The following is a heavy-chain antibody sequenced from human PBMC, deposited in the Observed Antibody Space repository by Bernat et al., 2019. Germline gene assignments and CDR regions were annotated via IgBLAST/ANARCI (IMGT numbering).Heavy chain of an antibody. CDR1: GGSISSYY. V-gene: IGHV4-59*01. CDR2: IYYSGST. CDR3: ARDQGHYDLWSGYYPGAFDI. J-gene: IGHJ3*02. D-gene: IGHD3-3*01. Sequence: QVQLQESGPGLVKPSETPSLTCTVSGGSISSYYWSWIRQPPGKGLEWIGYIYYSGSTNYNPSLKSRVTISVDTSKNQFSLKLSSVTAADTAVYYCARDQGHYDLWSGYYPGAFDIWGQGTMVTVSS.